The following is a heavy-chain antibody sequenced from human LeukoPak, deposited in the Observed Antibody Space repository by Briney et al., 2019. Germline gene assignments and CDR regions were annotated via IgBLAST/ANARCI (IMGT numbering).Heavy chain of an antibody. V-gene: IGHV3-33*01. CDR1: GFTFSSYG. Sequence: AGGSLRLSCAASGFTFSSYGMHWVRQAPGKGLEWVAVIWYDGSNKYYADSVKGRFTISRDNSKNTLYLQMNSLRAEDTAVYYCARARGIVVRHYFDYWGQGTLVTVSS. J-gene: IGHJ4*02. D-gene: IGHD2-21*01. CDR3: ARARGIVVRHYFDY. CDR2: IWYDGSNK.